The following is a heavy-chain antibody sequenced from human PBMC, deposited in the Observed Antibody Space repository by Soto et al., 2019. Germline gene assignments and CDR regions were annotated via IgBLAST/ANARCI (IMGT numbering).Heavy chain of an antibody. CDR1: GYTFSDYY. D-gene: IGHD2-15*01. CDR2: INPYSGDT. V-gene: IGHV1-2*04. CDR3: ARDTAQGFKGYCSGGSCFHFDY. Sequence: GASVKVSCKASGYTFSDYYMHWVRQAPGQGLEWMGWINPYSGDTDYAQNFQGWVTTTRDTSISTAYMELSRLTSDDTAVYYCARDTAQGFKGYCSGGSCFHFDYWGQGTLVTV. J-gene: IGHJ4*02.